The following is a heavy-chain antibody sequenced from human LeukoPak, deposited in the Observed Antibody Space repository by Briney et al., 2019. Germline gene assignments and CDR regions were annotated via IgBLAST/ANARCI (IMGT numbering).Heavy chain of an antibody. Sequence: ASVKVSCKASGYTFTSYDINWVRQATGQGLEWMGWMNPNSGNTGYAQKFQGRVTMTRNTSISTAYMELSSLRSEDTAVYYCARGYSSGWYSLNYYYYMDVWGKGTTVTVSS. CDR2: MNPNSGNT. CDR3: ARGYSSGWYSLNYYYYMDV. CDR1: GYTFTSYD. D-gene: IGHD6-19*01. J-gene: IGHJ6*03. V-gene: IGHV1-8*01.